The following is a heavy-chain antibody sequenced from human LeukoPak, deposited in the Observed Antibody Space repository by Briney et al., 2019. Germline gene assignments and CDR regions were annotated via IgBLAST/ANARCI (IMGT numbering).Heavy chain of an antibody. CDR3: AKRAMWDLYWYFDL. Sequence: GGSLRLSCAASGFTFSSYGMNWVRQAPGKGLEWVTVISYDVTNKYYADSVKGRFTISRDNSKNTLYLQMNSLRADDTAVYYCAKRAMWDLYWYFDLWGRGTLVTVSS. D-gene: IGHD1-26*01. J-gene: IGHJ2*01. CDR1: GFTFSSYG. V-gene: IGHV3-30*18. CDR2: ISYDVTNK.